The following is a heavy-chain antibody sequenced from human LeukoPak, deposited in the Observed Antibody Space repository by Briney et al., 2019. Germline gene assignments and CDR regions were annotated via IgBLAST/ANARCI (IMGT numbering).Heavy chain of an antibody. V-gene: IGHV3-74*01. D-gene: IGHD4-17*01. J-gene: IGHJ5*02. CDR2: ITGDGSDI. Sequence: GSLRLSCAASGFIFRNHAMNWVRQAPGQGLEWVSRITGDGSDIAYADSVKGRFTVSRDDAKNILFLQMTSLRVEDTAIYYCARDAYTTTSNWLDPWGQGTLVTVSS. CDR1: GFIFRNHA. CDR3: ARDAYTTTSNWLDP.